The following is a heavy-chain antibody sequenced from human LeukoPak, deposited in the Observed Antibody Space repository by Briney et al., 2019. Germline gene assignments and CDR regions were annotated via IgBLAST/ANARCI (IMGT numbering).Heavy chain of an antibody. CDR1: GFTFSSYW. Sequence: GGSLRLSCAASGFTFSSYWMSWVRQAPGKGLEWVANIKQDGSEKYYVDSVKGRFTISRDNAKNSLYLQMNSLRAEDTAVYYCARDNGGYWRYCSSTSCYTDYWGQGTLVTVSS. CDR3: ARDNGGYWRYCSSTSCYTDY. D-gene: IGHD2-2*02. V-gene: IGHV3-7*01. J-gene: IGHJ4*02. CDR2: IKQDGSEK.